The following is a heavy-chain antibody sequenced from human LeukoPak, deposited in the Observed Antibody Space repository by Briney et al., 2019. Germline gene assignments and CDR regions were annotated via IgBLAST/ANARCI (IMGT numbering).Heavy chain of an antibody. J-gene: IGHJ5*02. V-gene: IGHV3-21*01. Sequence: PGGSLRLSCAASGFTFSSYSMNWVRQAPGKGLEWVSSISSSSSYIYYADSVKGRFTISRDNAKNSLYLQMNSLRAEDTAVYYCARDWIRFLEWLPSARNWFDPWGQGTLVTVSS. CDR2: ISSSSSYI. CDR3: ARDWIRFLEWLPSARNWFDP. CDR1: GFTFSSYS. D-gene: IGHD3-3*01.